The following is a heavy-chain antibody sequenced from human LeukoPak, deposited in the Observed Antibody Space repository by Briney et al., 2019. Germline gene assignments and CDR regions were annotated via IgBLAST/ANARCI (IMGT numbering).Heavy chain of an antibody. D-gene: IGHD6-19*01. V-gene: IGHV3-9*03. Sequence: PGGSLRLSCAASGFTFDDYAMHWVRQAPGEGLEWVSGISWNSGSIGYADSVKGRFTISRDNAKNSLYLQMNSLRAEDMALYYCAKDKCGSGWCRTFDYWGQGTLVTVSS. CDR2: ISWNSGSI. CDR3: AKDKCGSGWCRTFDY. CDR1: GFTFDDYA. J-gene: IGHJ4*02.